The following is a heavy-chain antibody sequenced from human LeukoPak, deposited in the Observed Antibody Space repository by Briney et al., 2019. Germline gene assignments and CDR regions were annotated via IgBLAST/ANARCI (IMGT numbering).Heavy chain of an antibody. V-gene: IGHV3-7*01. CDR3: ARVGCYSSSWYYPAHYYYYYYYMDV. CDR1: GFTFSSYW. Sequence: PPGGSLRLSCAASGFTFSSYWMSWVRQAPGKGLEWVANIKQDGSEKYDVDSVKGRFNISRDNAKNSLYLQMNSLRAEDTAVYYCARVGCYSSSWYYPAHYYYYYYYMDVWGKGTTVTVSS. D-gene: IGHD6-13*01. CDR2: IKQDGSEK. J-gene: IGHJ6*03.